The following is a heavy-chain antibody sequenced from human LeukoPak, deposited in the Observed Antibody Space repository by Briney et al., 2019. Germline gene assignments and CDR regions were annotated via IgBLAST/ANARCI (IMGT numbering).Heavy chain of an antibody. Sequence: PSETLSLTCTVSGGSISGYYWSWIRQPPGKGLEWIGYIYYSGSTNYNPSLKSRVTISVDTSKNQFSLKLSSVTAADRAVYYCARDLPWDRDYYYYMDVWGKGTTVTISS. CDR2: IYYSGST. CDR1: GGSISGYY. V-gene: IGHV4-59*01. CDR3: ARDLPWDRDYYYYMDV. J-gene: IGHJ6*03. D-gene: IGHD1-26*01.